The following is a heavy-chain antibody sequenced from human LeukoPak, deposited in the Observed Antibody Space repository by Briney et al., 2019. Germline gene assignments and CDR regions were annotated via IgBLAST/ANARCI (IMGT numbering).Heavy chain of an antibody. CDR1: GFTFSSYA. V-gene: IGHV3-23*01. CDR2: ISGSGGST. CDR3: ATRAYYYGSGSYRYFDY. J-gene: IGHJ4*02. D-gene: IGHD3-10*01. Sequence: GGSLRLSCAASGFTFSSYAMSWVRKAPGKGLEWVSAISGSGGSTYYADSVKGRFTISRDNSKNTLYLQMNSLRAEDTAVYYCATRAYYYGSGSYRYFDYWGQGTLVTVSS.